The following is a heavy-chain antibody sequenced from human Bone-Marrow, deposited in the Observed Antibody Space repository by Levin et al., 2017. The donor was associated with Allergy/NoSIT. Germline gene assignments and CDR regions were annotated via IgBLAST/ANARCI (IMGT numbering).Heavy chain of an antibody. CDR1: SASVNVAGYY. Sequence: SETLSLTCTVSSASVNVAGYYWAWVRQPPGKGLEWIAYIYYTWSTNYNPSLKSRLRLSIDTSKDEFSLTLRSVTAADTAVYYCARLSTSQFKTRPDFDSWGQGALVTVSS. CDR2: IYYTWST. D-gene: IGHD2-2*01. V-gene: IGHV4-61*08. J-gene: IGHJ4*02. CDR3: ARLSTSQFKTRPDFDS.